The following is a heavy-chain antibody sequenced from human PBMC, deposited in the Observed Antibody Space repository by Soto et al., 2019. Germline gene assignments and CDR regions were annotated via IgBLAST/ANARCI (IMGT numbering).Heavy chain of an antibody. D-gene: IGHD2-21*02. J-gene: IGHJ4*02. CDR3: ARAPPYCGGDCYSAYFDY. V-gene: IGHV3-53*01. CDR1: GFTVSINY. CDR2: IYSGGST. Sequence: GGSLGVSCVSRGFTVSINYMNWVRQATGKGLEWVSVIYSGGSTYYADSVKGRFTISRDNSKNTLYLQMNSLRAEDTAVYYCARAPPYCGGDCYSAYFDYWGQGTLVTVSS.